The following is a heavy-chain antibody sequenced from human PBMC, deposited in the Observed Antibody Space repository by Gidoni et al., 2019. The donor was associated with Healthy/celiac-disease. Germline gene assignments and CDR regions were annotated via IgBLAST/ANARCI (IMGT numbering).Heavy chain of an antibody. J-gene: IGHJ5*02. CDR3: ARDERLVVVSIFDP. D-gene: IGHD3-22*01. CDR2: ISSSSSTI. V-gene: IGHV3-48*01. Sequence: EVQLVASGGGLVQPGGSLRLSCAASGFTFSSYSMNWVRQAPGKGLEWVSYISSSSSTIYYADSGKGRFTISRDNAKNSLYLQMNSLRAEDTAVYYCARDERLVVVSIFDPWGQGTLVTVSS. CDR1: GFTFSSYS.